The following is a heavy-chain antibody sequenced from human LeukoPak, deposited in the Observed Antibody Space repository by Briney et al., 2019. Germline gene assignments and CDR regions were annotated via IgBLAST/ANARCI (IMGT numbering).Heavy chain of an antibody. CDR2: IIPILGIA. Sequence: GASVKVSCQASGGTFSSYAISWVRQAPGQGLEWMGRIIPILGIANYAQKFQGRVTITADKSTSTAYMELSSLRSEDTAVYYCARADCSSTSCYLYYYGMDVWGQGTTVTVSS. D-gene: IGHD2-2*01. V-gene: IGHV1-69*04. J-gene: IGHJ6*02. CDR3: ARADCSSTSCYLYYYGMDV. CDR1: GGTFSSYA.